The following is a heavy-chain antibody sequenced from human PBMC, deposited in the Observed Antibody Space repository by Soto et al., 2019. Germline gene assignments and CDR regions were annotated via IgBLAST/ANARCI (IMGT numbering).Heavy chain of an antibody. CDR1: GYTFTSYY. J-gene: IGHJ4*02. V-gene: IGHV1-46*01. Sequence: ASLKVSCKSSGYTFTSYYSHWVRQAPGQGLEWMGIINPSGGSTSYAQKFQGRVTMTRDTSTSTVYMELSSLRSEDTAVYYCASGYSSSWYDFDYWGQGTLVTVSS. D-gene: IGHD6-13*01. CDR3: ASGYSSSWYDFDY. CDR2: INPSGGST.